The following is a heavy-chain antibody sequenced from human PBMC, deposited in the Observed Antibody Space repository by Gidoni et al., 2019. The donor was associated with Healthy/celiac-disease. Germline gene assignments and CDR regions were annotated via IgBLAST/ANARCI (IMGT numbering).Heavy chain of an antibody. CDR1: GFTVSSNY. CDR3: ARNQLKGSHRAFDI. J-gene: IGHJ3*02. D-gene: IGHD1-26*01. V-gene: IGHV3-53*01. CDR2: IYSGGST. Sequence: VQLVESGGGLFRPGGFLRLSCAASGFTVSSNYMSWVRQAPGKGLEWVSVIYSGGSTYYADAVKGRFTISRENSKNTLYSQMNSLRDEDTAVYYCARNQLKGSHRAFDIWGQGTMVTVSS.